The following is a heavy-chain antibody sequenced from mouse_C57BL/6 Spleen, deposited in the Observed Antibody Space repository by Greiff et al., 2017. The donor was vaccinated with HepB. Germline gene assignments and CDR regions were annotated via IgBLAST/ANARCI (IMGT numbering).Heavy chain of an antibody. CDR2: IDPSDSYT. J-gene: IGHJ2*01. CDR1: GYTFTSYW. CDR3: AKGTASPCFDY. Sequence: QVQLQQPGAELVRPGTSVKLSCKASGYTFTSYWMHWVKQRPGQGLEWIGVIDPSDSYTNYNQKFKGKATLTVDTSSSTAYMQLSSLTSEDSAVYYCAKGTASPCFDYWGQGTTLTVSS. D-gene: IGHD3-1*01. V-gene: IGHV1-59*01.